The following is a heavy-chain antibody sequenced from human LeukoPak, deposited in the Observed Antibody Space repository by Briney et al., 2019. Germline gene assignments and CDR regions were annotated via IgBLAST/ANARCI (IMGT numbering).Heavy chain of an antibody. D-gene: IGHD2-21*01. CDR2: ISYDGSNK. Sequence: PGRSLRLSCAASGFTFSSYGMHWVRQAPGKGLEWVAVISYDGSNKYYADSVKGRFTISRDNSKNTLYLQMNSLRAEDTAVYYCAKDMWYYYYGMDVWGQGTTVTVSS. J-gene: IGHJ6*02. V-gene: IGHV3-30*18. CDR3: AKDMWYYYYGMDV. CDR1: GFTFSSYG.